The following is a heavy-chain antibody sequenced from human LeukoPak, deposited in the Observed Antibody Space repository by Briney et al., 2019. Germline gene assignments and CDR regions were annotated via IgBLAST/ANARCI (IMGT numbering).Heavy chain of an antibody. D-gene: IGHD1-26*01. CDR1: GYSISSGYY. J-gene: IGHJ3*02. CDR3: ARVTSGSYKPYDAFDI. Sequence: SETLSLTCTVSGYSISSGYYWGWIRQPPGKGLEWIGYIYYSGSTNYNPSLKSRVTISVDTSKNQFSLKLSSVTAADTAVYYCARVTSGSYKPYDAFDIWGQGTMVTVSS. V-gene: IGHV4-61*01. CDR2: IYYSGST.